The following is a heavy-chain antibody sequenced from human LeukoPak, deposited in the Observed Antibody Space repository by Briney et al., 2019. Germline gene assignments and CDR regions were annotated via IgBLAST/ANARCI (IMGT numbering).Heavy chain of an antibody. J-gene: IGHJ5*02. CDR1: GFTFSNYW. D-gene: IGHD1-14*01. V-gene: IGHV3-7*01. CDR2: MNQDGSAK. CDR3: ARDNNRKDDS. Sequence: GESLRLSCAASGFTFSNYWMTWVRQAPGKGLEWVANMNQDGSAKYYVDSVKGRFAISRDNAKNSLYLQMNNLRAEDTAVYYCARDNNRKDDSWGQGTLVTVSS.